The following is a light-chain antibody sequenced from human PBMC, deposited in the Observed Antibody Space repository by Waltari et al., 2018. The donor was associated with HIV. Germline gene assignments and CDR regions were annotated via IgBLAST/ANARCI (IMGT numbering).Light chain of an antibody. Sequence: DIQMTQSPSSLSASVGDRVTIACRASQGMSNSLAWYQQIPGKAPKLLLYATSRLASGVPARFSGSGSGTDYTLTISSLQPEDFATYYCQQYYTTPRTFGQGTKVEIK. CDR1: QGMSNS. CDR3: QQYYTTPRT. CDR2: ATS. V-gene: IGKV1-NL1*01. J-gene: IGKJ1*01.